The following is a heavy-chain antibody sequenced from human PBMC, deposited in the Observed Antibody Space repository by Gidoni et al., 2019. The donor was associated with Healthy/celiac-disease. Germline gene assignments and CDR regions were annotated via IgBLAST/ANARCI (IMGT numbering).Heavy chain of an antibody. CDR1: GGSFSGSY. J-gene: IGHJ1*01. Sequence: QVQLQQWGAGLFKPSETLSLTCAVYGGSFSGSYWSWIRQPPGKGLEWIGEINHSGSTNYNPSLKSRVTISVDTSKNQFSLKLSSVTAADTAVYYCARGRGYGLQYFQHWGQGTLVTVSS. V-gene: IGHV4-34*01. CDR3: ARGRGYGLQYFQH. CDR2: INHSGST. D-gene: IGHD5-12*01.